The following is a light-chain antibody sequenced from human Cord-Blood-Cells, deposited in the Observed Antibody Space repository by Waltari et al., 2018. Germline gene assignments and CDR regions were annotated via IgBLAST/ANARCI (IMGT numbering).Light chain of an antibody. CDR3: SSYTSSSTV. J-gene: IGLJ3*02. CDR2: DVS. V-gene: IGLV2-14*01. Sequence: QSALTQPASVSGSPGQSITISCTGTSSDVGGYNYVSWYQQHPDKAPKLMVYDVSKRPWVVSHRFSGSKSGDTASLTISGLQAEDEADYYCSSYTSSSTVFGGGTKMTVL. CDR1: SSDVGGYNY.